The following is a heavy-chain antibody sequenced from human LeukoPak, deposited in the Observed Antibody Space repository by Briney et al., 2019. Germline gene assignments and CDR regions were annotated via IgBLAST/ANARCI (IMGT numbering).Heavy chain of an antibody. CDR1: GYTFTSYG. D-gene: IGHD3-9*01. V-gene: IGHV1-18*04. Sequence: ASVKVSCEASGYTFTSYGTSWVRQAPGQGLEWMAWISAYNGNKNYAQKLQGRVTMTTDTSTSTAYMELRSLRSDDTAVYYCAREPLTISRYWFEPWGQGTLVTVSS. CDR2: ISAYNGNK. CDR3: AREPLTISRYWFEP. J-gene: IGHJ5*02.